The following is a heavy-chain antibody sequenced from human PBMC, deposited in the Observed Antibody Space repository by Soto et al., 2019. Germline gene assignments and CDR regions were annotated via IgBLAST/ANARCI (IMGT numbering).Heavy chain of an antibody. CDR2: INESGST. Sequence: SETLSLTCAVYGGFFSDYSWTWIRQPPGKGLEWIGEINESGSTNYTPSLERRVTISRDTSNNRFSLKLSAVTAADTAVYYCARGSHTLHSYDRSGFYHYVDYWGQGSLVTVSS. J-gene: IGHJ4*02. CDR1: GGFFSDYS. D-gene: IGHD3-22*01. CDR3: ARGSHTLHSYDRSGFYHYVDY. V-gene: IGHV4-34*01.